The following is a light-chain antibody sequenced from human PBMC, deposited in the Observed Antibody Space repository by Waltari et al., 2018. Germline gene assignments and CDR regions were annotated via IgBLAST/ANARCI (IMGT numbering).Light chain of an antibody. Sequence: DIQMTQSPSSLSASVGDRVTITCRARQSISSYLNWYQQKPGKAPKLLIYAASRLQSGVPSRFSGSGSGTDFTLTISSLQPEDFATYYCQQSYSTPMYTFGQGTKLEIK. J-gene: IGKJ2*01. CDR2: AAS. V-gene: IGKV1-39*01. CDR3: QQSYSTPMYT. CDR1: QSISSY.